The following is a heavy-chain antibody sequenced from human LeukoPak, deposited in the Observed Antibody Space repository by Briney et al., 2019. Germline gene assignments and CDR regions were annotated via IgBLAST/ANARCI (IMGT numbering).Heavy chain of an antibody. CDR3: AREYGGNSSPLDY. CDR1: GFTFSSYS. V-gene: IGHV3-21*01. Sequence: GGSLRLSCAASGFTFSSYSMNWVRQPPGKGLEWVSSISSSSSYIYYADSVKGRFTISRDNAKDSLYLQMNSLRAEDTAVYYCAREYGGNSSPLDYWGQGTLVTVPS. D-gene: IGHD4-23*01. J-gene: IGHJ4*02. CDR2: ISSSSSYI.